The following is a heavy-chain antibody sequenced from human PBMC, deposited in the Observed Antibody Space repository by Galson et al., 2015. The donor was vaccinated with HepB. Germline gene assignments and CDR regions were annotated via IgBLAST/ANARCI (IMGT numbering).Heavy chain of an antibody. D-gene: IGHD3-16*02. CDR3: ARLVEGYYDYVWGSYRYTGWFDP. Sequence: SVKVSCKASGYTFTSYGISWVRQAPGQGLEWMGWISAYNGNTNYAQKLQGRVTMTTDTSTSTAYMELRSLRSDDTAVYYCARLVEGYYDYVWGSYRYTGWFDPWGQGTLVTVSS. CDR1: GYTFTSYG. J-gene: IGHJ5*02. CDR2: ISAYNGNT. V-gene: IGHV1-18*04.